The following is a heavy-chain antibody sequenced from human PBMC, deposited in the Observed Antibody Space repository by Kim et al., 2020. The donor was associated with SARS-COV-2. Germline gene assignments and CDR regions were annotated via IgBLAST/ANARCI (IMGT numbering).Heavy chain of an antibody. Sequence: VKGRFTSSRDNSKNTLYLQMNSLRAEDTAVYYCAKAGSGITVYYYYGMDVWGQGTTVTVSS. V-gene: IGHV3-23*01. CDR3: AKAGSGITVYYYYGMDV. D-gene: IGHD3-10*01. J-gene: IGHJ6*02.